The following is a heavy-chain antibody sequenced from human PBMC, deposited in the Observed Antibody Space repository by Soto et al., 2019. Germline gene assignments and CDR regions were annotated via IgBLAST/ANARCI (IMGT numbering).Heavy chain of an antibody. J-gene: IGHJ3*02. D-gene: IGHD6-13*01. CDR3: ARATLPRGYSSSWYVVHHAFDI. Sequence: GASVKVSCKASGGTFSGYAISWVRQAPGQGLEWMGWINPNSGGTNYAQKFQGWVTMTRDTSISTAYMELSRLRSDDTAVYYCARATLPRGYSSSWYVVHHAFDIWGQGTMVTVSS. V-gene: IGHV1-2*04. CDR2: INPNSGGT. CDR1: GGTFSGYA.